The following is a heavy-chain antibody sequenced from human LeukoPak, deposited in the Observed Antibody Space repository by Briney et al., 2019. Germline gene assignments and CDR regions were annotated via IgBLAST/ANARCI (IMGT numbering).Heavy chain of an antibody. CDR1: GGSISSYY. D-gene: IGHD2-21*02. CDR3: ARGGEMTAIEESHWFDP. Sequence: SETLSLTCTVSGGSISSYYWSWIRQPPGKGLEWIGYIYYSGSTNYNPSLKSRVTISVDTSKNQFSLKLSSVTAADTAVYYCARGGEMTAIEESHWFDPWGQGTLVTVSS. CDR2: IYYSGST. V-gene: IGHV4-59*01. J-gene: IGHJ5*02.